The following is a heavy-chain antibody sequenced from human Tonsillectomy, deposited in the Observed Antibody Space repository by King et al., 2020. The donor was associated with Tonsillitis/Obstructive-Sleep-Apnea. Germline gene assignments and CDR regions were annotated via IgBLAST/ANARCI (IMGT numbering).Heavy chain of an antibody. CDR1: GFTFGDHP. CDR3: VRGGSGLDS. D-gene: IGHD6-25*01. Sequence: VQLVESGGGLVHPGRSLRLSCAASGFTFGDHPMSWVRQSPGKGLEWVGFIRSRAYGGTTEYVASVQGRFTISRDDSKSVVHLQMNSLKIDDTGIYYCVRGGSGLDSWRQGTLVTVSS. V-gene: IGHV3-49*04. CDR2: IRSRAYGGTT. J-gene: IGHJ4*02.